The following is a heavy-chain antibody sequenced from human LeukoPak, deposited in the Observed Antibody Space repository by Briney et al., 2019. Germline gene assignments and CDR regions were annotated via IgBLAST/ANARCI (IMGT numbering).Heavy chain of an antibody. CDR1: GFTFSSYA. CDR3: AREVDPLIAVAGNAFDI. CDR2: ISYDGSNK. J-gene: IGHJ3*02. Sequence: PGGSLRLSCAASGFTFSSYAMHWVRQAPGKGLEWVAVISYDGSNKYYADSVKGRFTISRDNSKNTLYLQMNSLRAEDTAVYYCAREVDPLIAVAGNAFDIWGQGTMVTVSS. V-gene: IGHV3-30*04. D-gene: IGHD6-19*01.